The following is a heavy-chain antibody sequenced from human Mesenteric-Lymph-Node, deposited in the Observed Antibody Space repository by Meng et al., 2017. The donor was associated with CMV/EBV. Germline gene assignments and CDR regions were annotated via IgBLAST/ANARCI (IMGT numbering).Heavy chain of an antibody. CDR2: IYHSGST. CDR1: GYSISSGYY. CDR3: ARAGLTTVVTPIDY. J-gene: IGHJ4*02. Sequence: LRLSCTVSGYSISSGYYWGWIRQPPGKGLEWIGSIYHSGSTYYNPSLKSRVTISVDTSKNQFSLKLSSVTAADTAVYYCARAGLTTVVTPIDYWGQGTLVTVSS. D-gene: IGHD4-23*01. V-gene: IGHV4-38-2*02.